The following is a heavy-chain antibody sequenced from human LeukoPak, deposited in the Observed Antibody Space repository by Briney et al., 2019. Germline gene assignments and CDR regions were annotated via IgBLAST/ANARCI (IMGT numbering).Heavy chain of an antibody. Sequence: ASVKVSCKASGYTFTSYGISWVRQAPGQALEWMGGIIPIFGTANYAQKFQGRVTITADESTSTAYMELSSLRSEDTAVYYCARAYYDSSGYSYHYYYMDVWGKGTTVTISS. D-gene: IGHD3-22*01. J-gene: IGHJ6*03. CDR1: GYTFTSYG. V-gene: IGHV1-69*13. CDR3: ARAYYDSSGYSYHYYYMDV. CDR2: IIPIFGTA.